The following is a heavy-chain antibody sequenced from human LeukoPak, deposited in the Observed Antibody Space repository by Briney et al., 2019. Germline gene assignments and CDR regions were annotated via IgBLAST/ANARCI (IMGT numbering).Heavy chain of an antibody. Sequence: GGSLRLSCVASGFTFSSYAMSWVRQAPGKGLEWVSAISGSGGSTYYADSVKGRFTISRDNSKNTLYLQMNSLRAEDTAVYYCAKVGLLWFGELSYWGQGTLVTVSS. V-gene: IGHV3-23*01. J-gene: IGHJ4*02. D-gene: IGHD3-10*01. CDR3: AKVGLLWFGELSY. CDR2: ISGSGGST. CDR1: GFTFSSYA.